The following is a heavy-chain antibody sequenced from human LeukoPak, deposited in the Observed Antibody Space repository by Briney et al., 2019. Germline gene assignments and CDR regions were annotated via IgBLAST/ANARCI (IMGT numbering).Heavy chain of an antibody. D-gene: IGHD3-22*01. Sequence: PSETLSLSCTVSGGSISSYYWRWIRQPAGKGLEWIGRIYTSGSTNYNPSLKSRVTMSVDTSKNQFSLKLSSVTAADTAVYYCARALGDSSGYYYYYFDYWGQGTLVTVSS. V-gene: IGHV4-4*07. J-gene: IGHJ4*02. CDR3: ARALGDSSGYYYYYFDY. CDR1: GGSISSYY. CDR2: IYTSGST.